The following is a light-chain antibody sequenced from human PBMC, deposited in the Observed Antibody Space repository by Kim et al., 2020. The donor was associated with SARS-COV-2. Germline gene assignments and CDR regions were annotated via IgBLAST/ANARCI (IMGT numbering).Light chain of an antibody. CDR2: RNN. V-gene: IGLV1-47*01. CDR3: AAWDDSLSGLWV. CDR1: SSNIGSNY. J-gene: IGLJ3*02. Sequence: QSVLTQPPSASGTPGQRVTISCSGSSSNIGSNYVYWYQQLPGTAPKLLIYRNNQRPSGVPDRFSGSKSGTSVSLAISGLRSEDEADYYCAAWDDSLSGLWVFGGGTQLTVL.